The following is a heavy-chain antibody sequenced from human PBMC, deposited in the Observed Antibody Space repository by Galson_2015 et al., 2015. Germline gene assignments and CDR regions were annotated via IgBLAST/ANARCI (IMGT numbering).Heavy chain of an antibody. CDR1: GDSVSSNSAA. V-gene: IGHV6-1*01. CDR2: TYYRSKWYN. Sequence: CAISGDSVSSNSAAWNWIRQSPSRGLEWLGRTYYRSKWYNDYAVSVKSRITINPDTSKNQFSLQLNSVTLEDTAVYYCAREPDMGIVVVVAAIGWFDPWGQGTLVTVSS. CDR3: AREPDMGIVVVVAAIGWFDP. D-gene: IGHD2-15*01. J-gene: IGHJ5*02.